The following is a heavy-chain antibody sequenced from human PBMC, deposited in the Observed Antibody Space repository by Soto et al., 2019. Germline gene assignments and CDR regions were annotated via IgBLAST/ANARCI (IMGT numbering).Heavy chain of an antibody. CDR2: FFWDDDR. D-gene: IGHD5-18*01. Sequence: SGPTLVNPTQTLTLTCTVSGFSLSTGGVGVGWIRQPPGKALEWLALFFWDDDRRYSPSLKSRLTITKDTSKNQLILTMTNMDPVDTATYFCAHLPWKQLWPRAPVVFWGQGTPVTVSS. V-gene: IGHV2-5*02. CDR3: AHLPWKQLWPRAPVVF. CDR1: GFSLSTGGVG. J-gene: IGHJ4*02.